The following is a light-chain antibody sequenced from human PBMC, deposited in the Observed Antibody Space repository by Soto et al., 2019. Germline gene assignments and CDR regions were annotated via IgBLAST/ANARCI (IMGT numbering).Light chain of an antibody. CDR2: GAS. V-gene: IGKV3-15*01. Sequence: EILMTQSPATLSVSPGERATLSCRASQSVSHNLAWYQQKPGQAPRLLFYGASIRAIGIPARFSGSGSGTEFTLTISSLQSEDFAIYFCQQSNNWPYTFGQGTKLEIK. CDR3: QQSNNWPYT. J-gene: IGKJ2*01. CDR1: QSVSHN.